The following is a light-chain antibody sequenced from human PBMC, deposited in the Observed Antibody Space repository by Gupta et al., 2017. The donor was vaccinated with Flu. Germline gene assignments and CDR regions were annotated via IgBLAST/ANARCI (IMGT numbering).Light chain of an antibody. CDR3: QQRSNWPGT. CDR2: DAS. Sequence: IVLTQSPATLSLSPGERATLSCRASQSVSSYLAWYQQKPGQAPRLLIYDASNRATAIPARFSGSGSGTDFTLTISSLKPEDFALYYCQQRSNWPGTFGQGTKLEIK. V-gene: IGKV3-11*01. J-gene: IGKJ1*01. CDR1: QSVSSY.